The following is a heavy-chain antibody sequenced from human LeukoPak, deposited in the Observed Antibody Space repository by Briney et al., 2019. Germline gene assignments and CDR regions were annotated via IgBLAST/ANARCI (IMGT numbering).Heavy chain of an antibody. J-gene: IGHJ4*02. CDR2: INSDGSRT. V-gene: IGHV3-74*01. Sequence: GGSLRLSCAASGFTFSSYWMHWVRQAPGRGLVWVSLINSDGSRTNYADSVKGRFTISRDNAKNTLYLQMTSLRDEDTAVYYCARVGYGSVTSSYYLFDYWGQGAQVTVSS. CDR3: ARVGYGSVTSSYYLFDY. D-gene: IGHD2-2*03. CDR1: GFTFSSYW.